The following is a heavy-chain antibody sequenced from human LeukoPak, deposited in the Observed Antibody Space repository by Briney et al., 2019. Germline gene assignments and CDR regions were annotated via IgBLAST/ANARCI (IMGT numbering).Heavy chain of an antibody. CDR3: TSSPDGYNHNY. D-gene: IGHD5-24*01. J-gene: IGHJ4*02. CDR1: GFTFSGSA. V-gene: IGHV3-73*01. Sequence: PGGSLRLSCAASGFTFSGSAMPWVRQASGKGREWVGRIRSKANSYATAYAASVKGRFTISRDDSKTTAYLQMNSLKTEDTAVYYCTSSPDGYNHNYWGQGTLVTVSS. CDR2: IRSKANSYAT.